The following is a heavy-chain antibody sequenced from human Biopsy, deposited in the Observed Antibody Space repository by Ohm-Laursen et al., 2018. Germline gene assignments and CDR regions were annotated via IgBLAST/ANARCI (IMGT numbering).Heavy chain of an antibody. J-gene: IGHJ4*02. CDR3: ARDSRGGHLNTTLITGKNLDS. CDR1: GFSFGDNY. Sequence: SLRLSSAASGFSFGDNYMSWARQPPGKGLEWLSYISPNSADIKYVESVRGRFTISRDNAKNLLYLELNSLRVDDTAVYFCARDSRGGHLNTTLITGKNLDSWGQGILVTVSS. V-gene: IGHV3-11*05. D-gene: IGHD3-16*01. CDR2: ISPNSADI.